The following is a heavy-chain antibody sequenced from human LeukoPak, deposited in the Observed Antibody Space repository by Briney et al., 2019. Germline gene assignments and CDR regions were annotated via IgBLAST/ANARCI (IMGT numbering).Heavy chain of an antibody. CDR1: GGSISSYY. CDR2: IYTSGST. D-gene: IGHD3-3*01. CDR3: ARVGRFLEYYYMDV. V-gene: IGHV4-4*07. J-gene: IGHJ6*03. Sequence: SETLSLTCTVSGGSISSYYWSRIRQPAGKGLEWIGRIYTSGSTNYNPSLKSRVTMSVDTSKNQFSLKLSSVTAADTAVYYCARVGRFLEYYYMDVWGKGTTVTVSS.